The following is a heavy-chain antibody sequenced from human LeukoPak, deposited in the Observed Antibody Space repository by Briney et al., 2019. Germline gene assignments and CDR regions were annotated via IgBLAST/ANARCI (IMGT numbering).Heavy chain of an antibody. V-gene: IGHV1-2*06. Sequence: ASVKVSCKASGYTFRDYFMFWVRQAPGQGLEWMGRINPNSGSTKYAQKFQGRVTMTRDTSISTAYMELSGLRSDDAAVFYCARGFSSDRSGFDIWGPGTVVAVSS. CDR3: ARGFSSDRSGFDI. D-gene: IGHD6-19*01. CDR2: INPNSGST. J-gene: IGHJ3*02. CDR1: GYTFRDYF.